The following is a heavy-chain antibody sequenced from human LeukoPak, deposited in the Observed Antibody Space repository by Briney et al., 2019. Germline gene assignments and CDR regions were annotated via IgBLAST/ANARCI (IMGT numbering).Heavy chain of an antibody. CDR2: IYHSGST. Sequence: SGTLSLTCAVSGGSISSSNWWSWVRQPPGKGLEWIGEIYHSGSTNYNPSLKSRVTISVDTSKNQFSLKLSSVTAADTAVYYCARGLRITMVRGVITWFDPWGQGTLVTVSS. V-gene: IGHV4-4*02. CDR3: ARGLRITMVRGVITWFDP. D-gene: IGHD3-10*01. CDR1: GGSISSSNW. J-gene: IGHJ5*02.